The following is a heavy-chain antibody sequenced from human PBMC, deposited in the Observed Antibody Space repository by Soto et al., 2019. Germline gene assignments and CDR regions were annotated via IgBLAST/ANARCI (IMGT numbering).Heavy chain of an antibody. J-gene: IGHJ6*03. Sequence: QVQLVQSGAEVKKPGASLKVSCKASGYTFSNFGVSWVRQAPGQGLEWIGWINPDNGDTNYGQKFQGRATMTTDTFTNTAYMEVRGLRSGDTAVYYCARGVRVSAFLDYYMDVWGEGTTVTVSS. CDR1: GYTFSNFG. D-gene: IGHD3-10*02. CDR2: INPDNGDT. V-gene: IGHV1-18*01. CDR3: ARGVRVSAFLDYYMDV.